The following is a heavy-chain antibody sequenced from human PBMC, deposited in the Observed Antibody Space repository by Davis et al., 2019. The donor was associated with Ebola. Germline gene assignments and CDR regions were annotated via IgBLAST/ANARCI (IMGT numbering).Heavy chain of an antibody. V-gene: IGHV3-48*02. CDR2: ISSSSNTI. D-gene: IGHD2-21*01. Sequence: GESLKISCAASGFTFSSYSMNWVRQAPGKGLEWISYISSSSNTIYYADSVKGRFTISRDNAKNSLYLQMNSLRDEDTAVYYCASAGRAYCGGDCYNYFDYWGQGTLVTVSS. CDR3: ASAGRAYCGGDCYNYFDY. CDR1: GFTFSSYS. J-gene: IGHJ4*02.